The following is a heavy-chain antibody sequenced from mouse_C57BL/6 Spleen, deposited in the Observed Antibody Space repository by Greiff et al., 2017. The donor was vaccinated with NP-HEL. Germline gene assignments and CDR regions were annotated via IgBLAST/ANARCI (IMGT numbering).Heavy chain of an antibody. Sequence: VQLQQSGAELARPGASVKLSCKASGYTFTSYGISWVKQRTGQGLEWIGEIYPRSGNTYYNEKFKGKATLTADKSSSTAYMELRSLTSEDSAVYFCAREDYGSRYYAMDYWGQGTSVTVSS. D-gene: IGHD1-1*01. CDR1: GYTFTSYG. CDR3: AREDYGSRYYAMDY. CDR2: IYPRSGNT. V-gene: IGHV1-81*01. J-gene: IGHJ4*01.